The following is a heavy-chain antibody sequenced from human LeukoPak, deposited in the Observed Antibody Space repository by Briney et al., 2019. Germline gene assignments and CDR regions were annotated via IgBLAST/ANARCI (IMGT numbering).Heavy chain of an antibody. Sequence: GEPLKISCKGSGYSFTSYWNAWVGQMPGKGLEWMGIIYPGDSDTTYSPSFRGQVTISADKSISTASLQWSSLKASDTAMYYCARLVRDSEYSSGWYMSLGSFDIWGQGTMVTVSS. J-gene: IGHJ3*02. CDR2: IYPGDSDT. V-gene: IGHV5-51*01. CDR1: GYSFTSYW. CDR3: ARLVRDSEYSSGWYMSLGSFDI. D-gene: IGHD6-19*01.